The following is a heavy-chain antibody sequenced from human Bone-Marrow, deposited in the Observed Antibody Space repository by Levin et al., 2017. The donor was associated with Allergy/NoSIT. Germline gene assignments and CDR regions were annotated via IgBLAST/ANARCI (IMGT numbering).Heavy chain of an antibody. CDR2: IIPILGIA. CDR1: GGTFSSYA. Sequence: SVKVSCKASGGTFSSYAISWVRQAPGQGLEWMGRIIPILGIANYAQKFQGRVTITADKSTSTAYMELSSLRSEDTAVYYCARTRVEMATNFDYWGQGTLVTVSS. V-gene: IGHV1-69*04. CDR3: ARTRVEMATNFDY. D-gene: IGHD5-24*01. J-gene: IGHJ4*02.